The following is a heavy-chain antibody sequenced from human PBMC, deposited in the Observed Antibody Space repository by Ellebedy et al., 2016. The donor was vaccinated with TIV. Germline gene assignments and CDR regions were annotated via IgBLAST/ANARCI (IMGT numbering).Heavy chain of an antibody. V-gene: IGHV3-48*01. Sequence: GESLKISCAASGFTFSSYSMNWVRQAPGKGLEWVSYISSSSSTIYYADSVKGRFTISRDNAKNSLYLQMNSLRAEDTAVYYCARGNLWFGELLSPFDPWGQGTLVTVSS. D-gene: IGHD3-10*01. J-gene: IGHJ5*02. CDR2: ISSSSSTI. CDR1: GFTFSSYS. CDR3: ARGNLWFGELLSPFDP.